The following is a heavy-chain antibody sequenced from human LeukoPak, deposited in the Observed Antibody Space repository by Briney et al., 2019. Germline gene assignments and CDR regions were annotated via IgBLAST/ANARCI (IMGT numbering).Heavy chain of an antibody. Sequence: GGSLRLSCAASGFTFGSYSMNWVRQAPGKGLEWVSYISSSSSTIYYADSVKGRFTISRDNAKNSLYLQMDSLRAEDTAVYYCARDRGDYDAFDIWGQGTMVTVSS. CDR2: ISSSSSTI. V-gene: IGHV3-48*01. CDR1: GFTFGSYS. D-gene: IGHD4-17*01. CDR3: ARDRGDYDAFDI. J-gene: IGHJ3*02.